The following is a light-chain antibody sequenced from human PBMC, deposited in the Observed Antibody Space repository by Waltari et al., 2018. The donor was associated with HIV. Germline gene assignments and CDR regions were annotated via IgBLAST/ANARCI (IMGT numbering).Light chain of an antibody. CDR3: QVWDSTSDHVL. Sequence: SSLLTQTPSVSVAPGKTARITCGGKNIERKSVHWYQQKPGQAPLLVIYYDTDRTSGIPWRFSVSNSGNTATLTVSRVGDGDEADYYCQVWDSTSDHVLFGGGTRLTVL. CDR2: YDT. V-gene: IGLV3-21*04. J-gene: IGLJ2*01. CDR1: NIERKS.